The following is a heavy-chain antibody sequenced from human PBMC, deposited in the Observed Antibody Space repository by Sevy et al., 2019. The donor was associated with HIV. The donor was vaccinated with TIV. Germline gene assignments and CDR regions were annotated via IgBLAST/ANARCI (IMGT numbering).Heavy chain of an antibody. Sequence: SETLSLTCAVYGGSFSGYYWSWIRQPPGKGLEWIGEINHSGSTNYNPSLKSRVTISVDTSKNQFSLKLSSVTAADTAVNYCARVSTAGTDIDYWGQGTLITVSS. V-gene: IGHV4-34*01. CDR3: ARVSTAGTDIDY. D-gene: IGHD6-19*01. J-gene: IGHJ4*02. CDR1: GGSFSGYY. CDR2: INHSGST.